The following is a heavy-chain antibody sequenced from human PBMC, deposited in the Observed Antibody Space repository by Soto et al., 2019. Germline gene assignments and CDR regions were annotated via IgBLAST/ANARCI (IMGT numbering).Heavy chain of an antibody. CDR2: IYYTGST. D-gene: IGHD3-3*02. V-gene: IGHV4-31*03. CDR3: TREILAADSHWWFDP. J-gene: IGHJ5*02. CDR1: GGSISSGDYY. Sequence: SETLSLTCTVSGGSISSGDYYWSWIRQHPGKGLEWIGYIYYTGSTYYNPSLKSRVTISLDTSKNQFSLRLSSVTAADTAVYYCTREILAADSHWWFDPWGQGTLVTVSS.